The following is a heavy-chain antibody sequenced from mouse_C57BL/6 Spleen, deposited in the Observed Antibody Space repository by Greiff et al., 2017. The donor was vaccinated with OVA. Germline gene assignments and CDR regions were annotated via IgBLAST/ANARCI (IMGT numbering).Heavy chain of an antibody. V-gene: IGHV1-61*01. J-gene: IGHJ1*03. Sequence: QVHVKQPGAELVRPGSSVKLSCKASGYTFTSYWMDWVKQRPGQGLEWIGNIYPSDSETHYNQKFKDKATLTVDKSSSTAYMQLSSLTSEDSAVYYCARSYYGNYRNFDVGGTGTTVTVSS. CDR2: IYPSDSET. CDR1: GYTFTSYW. CDR3: ARSYYGNYRNFDV. D-gene: IGHD2-1*01.